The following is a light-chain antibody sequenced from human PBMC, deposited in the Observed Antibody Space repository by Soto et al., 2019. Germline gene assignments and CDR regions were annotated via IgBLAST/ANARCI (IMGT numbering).Light chain of an antibody. J-gene: IGLJ2*01. CDR1: SSSIGSHY. V-gene: IGLV1-47*01. CDR2: RNN. Sequence: QSVLAQPPSASGTPGQRVTMSCSGGSSSIGSHYVYWYQQLPGTAPKLLIYRNNQWPSGVPGRFSGSKSGTSASLAISGLRSEDEADDYCTACDDSLSGRVGFGGGTKLTVL. CDR3: TACDDSLSGRVG.